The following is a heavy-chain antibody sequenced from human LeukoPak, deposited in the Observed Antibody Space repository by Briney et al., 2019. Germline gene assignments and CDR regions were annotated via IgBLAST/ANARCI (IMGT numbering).Heavy chain of an antibody. CDR3: ARLLRGYNFGYDFRSIDY. CDR1: GASISSYY. V-gene: IGHV4-59*01. J-gene: IGHJ4*02. Sequence: SETLSLTCTVSGASISSYYWSWIRQPPGKGLEWIGYIYYSGNTNSNPSLKSRVTISVDTSKNQFSLKLSSVTAADTAVYYCARLLRGYNFGYDFRSIDYWGQGTLVTVSS. CDR2: IYYSGNT. D-gene: IGHD3-3*01.